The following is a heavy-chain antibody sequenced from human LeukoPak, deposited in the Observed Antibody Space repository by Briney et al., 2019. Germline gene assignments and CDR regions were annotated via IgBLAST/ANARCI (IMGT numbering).Heavy chain of an antibody. CDR2: INPSGGST. Sequence: ASVTVSCKASGYTFTSYYMHWVRQAPGQGLEWMGIINPSGGSTSYAQKFQGRVTMTRDTSISTAYMELSRLRSDDTAVYYCARGATYSSSSDYWGQGTLVTVSS. CDR1: GYTFTSYY. CDR3: ARGATYSSSSDY. V-gene: IGHV1-46*01. J-gene: IGHJ4*02. D-gene: IGHD6-6*01.